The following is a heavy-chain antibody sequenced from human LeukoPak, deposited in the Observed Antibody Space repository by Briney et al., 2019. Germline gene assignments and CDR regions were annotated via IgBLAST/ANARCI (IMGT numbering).Heavy chain of an antibody. J-gene: IGHJ4*02. V-gene: IGHV3-21*01. CDR3: ARDFSGDPAFDY. CDR1: GFTFSSYS. Sequence: GGSLRLSCAASGFTFSSYSMNWVRQAPGKRLEWVSSISSSSSYIYYADSVKGRFTISRDNAKNSLYLQMNSLRAEDTAVYYCARDFSGDPAFDYWGQGTLVTVSS. D-gene: IGHD3-10*01. CDR2: ISSSSSYI.